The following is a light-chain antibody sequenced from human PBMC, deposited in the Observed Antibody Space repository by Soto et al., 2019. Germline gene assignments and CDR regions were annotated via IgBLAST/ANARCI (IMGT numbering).Light chain of an antibody. CDR3: CSYAGTYTFYV. CDR1: SSDVGGYDL. J-gene: IGLJ1*01. Sequence: QSVLTQPRSVSGSPGQSVTISCTGTSSDVGGYDLVSWYQQHPGKAPKLMIYEVTKRPSGVPDRFSGSRSGNTASLTISGLQAEDDADYYCCSYAGTYTFYVFGTGTRSPS. V-gene: IGLV2-11*01. CDR2: EVT.